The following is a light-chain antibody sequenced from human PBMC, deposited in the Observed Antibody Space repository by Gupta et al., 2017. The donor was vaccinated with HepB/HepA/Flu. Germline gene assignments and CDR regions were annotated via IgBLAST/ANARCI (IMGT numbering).Light chain of an antibody. J-gene: IGKJ1*01. V-gene: IGKV1-5*03. Sequence: DIQMTQSPSTLSAAVGDRVTITCRASQSISIQLAWYQQRPGKAPKLLIYKASSLESGVPSRFSGSESGTEFTLTISSLQPDDFATYYCQQYNTYSWTFGQGTKVEIK. CDR2: KAS. CDR1: QSISIQ. CDR3: QQYNTYSWT.